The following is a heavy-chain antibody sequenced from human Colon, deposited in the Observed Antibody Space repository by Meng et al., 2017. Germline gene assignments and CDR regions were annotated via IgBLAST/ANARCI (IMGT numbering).Heavy chain of an antibody. CDR2: LSHEGRT. CDR3: ETTGMDYCPIHY. V-gene: IGHV4-4*02. Sequence: QVQLQESGPGLVKPSVTLSPTCAVSGASISTKNWWSWFRQSPRKGLDWICELSHEGRTNYIPSLKSRFAISSDRSKNHFTLIVTFVTAAETASDYCETTGMDYCPIHYWGQGTLVTVSS. D-gene: IGHD1-14*01. J-gene: IGHJ4*02. CDR1: GASISTKNW.